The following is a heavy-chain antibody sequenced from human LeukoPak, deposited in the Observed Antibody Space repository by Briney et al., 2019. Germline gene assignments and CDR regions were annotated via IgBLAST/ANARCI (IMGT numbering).Heavy chain of an antibody. CDR1: GFTFSSYA. V-gene: IGHV3-23*01. CDR3: ARTTVTYGGYFDY. J-gene: IGHJ4*02. Sequence: GGSLRLSCAASGFTFSSYAMSWVRQAPGKGLEWVSAISGSGGSTYYADSVKGRFTISKDNSKNTLYLQMNSLRAEDTAVYYCARTTVTYGGYFDYWGQGTLVTVSS. CDR2: ISGSGGST. D-gene: IGHD4-17*01.